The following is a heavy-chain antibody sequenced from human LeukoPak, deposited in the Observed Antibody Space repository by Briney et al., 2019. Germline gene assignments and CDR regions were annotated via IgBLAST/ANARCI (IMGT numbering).Heavy chain of an antibody. Sequence: GGSLRLSCAASGFTFSDYNMTWVRQAPGKGLEWVSYITNGESTRQNADSVKGRFTIYRDNAKKTLYLQMNSMRAEDTAVYYCARSIGLTGGGVDVWGQGTTVTVSS. CDR2: ITNGESTR. D-gene: IGHD3-9*01. CDR1: GFTFSDYN. V-gene: IGHV3-11*01. CDR3: ARSIGLTGGGVDV. J-gene: IGHJ6*02.